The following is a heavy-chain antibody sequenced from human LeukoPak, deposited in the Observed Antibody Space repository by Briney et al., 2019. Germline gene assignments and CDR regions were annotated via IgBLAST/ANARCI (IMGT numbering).Heavy chain of an antibody. CDR3: ARKVGQQLVPVDAYFDY. Sequence: GGSLRLSCAASGFTFSSYSMNWVRQAPGKGLEWVSYISSSSSTIYYADSVKGRFTISRDNAKNSLYLQMNSLRAEDTAVYYCARKVGQQLVPVDAYFDYWGQGTLVTVSS. D-gene: IGHD6-13*01. CDR1: GFTFSSYS. J-gene: IGHJ4*02. V-gene: IGHV3-48*04. CDR2: ISSSSSTI.